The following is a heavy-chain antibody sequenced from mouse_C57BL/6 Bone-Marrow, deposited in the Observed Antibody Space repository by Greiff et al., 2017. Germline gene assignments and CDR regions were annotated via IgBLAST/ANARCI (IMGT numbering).Heavy chain of an antibody. CDR2: INPNNGGT. J-gene: IGHJ2*01. V-gene: IGHV1-22*01. CDR1: GYTFTDYN. CDR3: ARHYGYDEGNFDY. D-gene: IGHD2-2*01. Sequence: EVQLQQSGPELVKPGASVKMSCKASGYTFTDYNMHWVKQSHGKSLEWIGYINPNNGGTSYNQKFKGKATLTVNKSSSTAYMERRSLTSEDSAVYYGARHYGYDEGNFDYWGQGTTLTVSS.